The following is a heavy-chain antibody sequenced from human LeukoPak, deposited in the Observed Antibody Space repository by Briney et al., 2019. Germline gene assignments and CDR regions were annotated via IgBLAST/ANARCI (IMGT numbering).Heavy chain of an antibody. Sequence: GGSLRLSCAASGFTFTSYAMSWVRQAPERGLEWVSCISTSGGSTYYADSVKGRFTISRDNSKNTLYLQMNSLRAEDTAVYYCARENYYDSSGEYYYYGMDVWGQGTTVTVSS. CDR3: ARENYYDSSGEYYYYGMDV. CDR1: GFTFTSYA. V-gene: IGHV3-23*01. D-gene: IGHD3-22*01. J-gene: IGHJ6*02. CDR2: ISTSGGST.